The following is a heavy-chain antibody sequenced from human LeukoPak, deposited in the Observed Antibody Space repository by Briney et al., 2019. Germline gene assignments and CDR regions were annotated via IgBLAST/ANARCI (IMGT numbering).Heavy chain of an antibody. V-gene: IGHV3-7*03. D-gene: IGHD3-3*01. CDR1: GFTLSSRW. J-gene: IGHJ4*02. Sequence: PGGSLRFSCVVSGFTLSSRWMMWVRQAPGEGLEWMTNINRDGSEKNYVDSVKGRFTITRDNAENSLYLQMNSLKVEDSAIYYCATYDSWSGYNIAYWGQGTLVTVSS. CDR2: INRDGSEK. CDR3: ATYDSWSGYNIAY.